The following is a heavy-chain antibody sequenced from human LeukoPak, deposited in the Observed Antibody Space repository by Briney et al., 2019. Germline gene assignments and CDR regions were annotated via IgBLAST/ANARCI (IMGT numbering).Heavy chain of an antibody. V-gene: IGHV3-23*01. Sequence: GGSLRLSCAASGFTFSSYSMSWVRQAPGKGLEWVAGISGSGENTNYADSVKGQFTISRDNSKNSLYLQMNSLRAEDTAVYYCARGPSGYHNTGGQGTLVTVSS. D-gene: IGHD5-12*01. CDR2: ISGSGENT. CDR1: GFTFSSYS. CDR3: ARGPSGYHNT. J-gene: IGHJ4*02.